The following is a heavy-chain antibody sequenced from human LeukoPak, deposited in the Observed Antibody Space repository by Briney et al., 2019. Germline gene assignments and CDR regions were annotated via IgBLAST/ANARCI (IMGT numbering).Heavy chain of an antibody. CDR2: ISSSGSTI. CDR1: GFTFSDYY. V-gene: IGHV3-11*04. Sequence: GGSLRLSXAASGFTFSDYYMSWIRQAPGKGLEWVSYISSSGSTIYYADSVKGRFTISRDNAKNSLYLQMNSLRAEDTAVYYCAHYMVRGVSGREGGQGTLVTVSS. D-gene: IGHD3-10*01. J-gene: IGHJ4*02. CDR3: AHYMVRGVSGRE.